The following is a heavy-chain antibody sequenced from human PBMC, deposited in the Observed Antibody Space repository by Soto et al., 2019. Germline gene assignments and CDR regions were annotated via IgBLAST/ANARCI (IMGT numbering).Heavy chain of an antibody. Sequence: GGSLRLSCAASGFTVSNYWMSWVRQAPGKGQEWVANIKLDGSEKYYVASLKGRFTLSRDNAKSSLQLRMSSLRDEDTSIYFCARVAYGYACFFDYWGQGTLVTVSS. J-gene: IGHJ4*01. D-gene: IGHD2-2*01. CDR2: IKLDGSEK. CDR1: GFTVSNYW. V-gene: IGHV3-7*01. CDR3: ARVAYGYACFFDY.